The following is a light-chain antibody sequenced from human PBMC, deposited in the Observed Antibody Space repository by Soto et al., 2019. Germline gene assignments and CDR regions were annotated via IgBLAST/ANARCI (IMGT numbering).Light chain of an antibody. CDR2: GAS. CDR3: QQYGSSPLS. V-gene: IGKV3-20*01. J-gene: IGKJ4*01. Sequence: EIVLTQSPGTLSLSPGERATLSCRASQTVSSNYLAWYQQKPGQPPRLLIYGASGRATGIPDTFSGSGSGTDFTLTISRLEPEDYAVYYCQQYGSSPLSFGGGTKMEIK. CDR1: QTVSSNY.